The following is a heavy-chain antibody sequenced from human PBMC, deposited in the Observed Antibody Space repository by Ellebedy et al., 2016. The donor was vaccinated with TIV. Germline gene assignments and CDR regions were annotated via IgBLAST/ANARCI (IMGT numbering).Heavy chain of an antibody. CDR2: IDTSGGT. CDR3: AREIAVTGTWYFDL. Sequence: GESLKISXAASGFTCSSHGMHWVRQAAGKSLEWVSAIDTSGGTSYAAAVKGRFTISRESAKNSLYLQMNSLRGGDTAVYYCAREIAVTGTWYFDLWGRGTLVTVSS. D-gene: IGHD6-19*01. V-gene: IGHV3-13*01. CDR1: GFTCSSHG. J-gene: IGHJ2*01.